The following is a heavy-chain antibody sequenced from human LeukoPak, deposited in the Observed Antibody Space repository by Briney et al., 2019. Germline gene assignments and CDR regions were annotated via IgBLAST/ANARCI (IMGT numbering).Heavy chain of an antibody. D-gene: IGHD3-22*01. V-gene: IGHV3-7*01. CDR2: INQDGSET. CDR1: GFSFNEYW. CDR3: ARDRPSMIVVVASYYYYGMDV. J-gene: IGHJ6*02. Sequence: PGGSLRLSCAASGFSFNEYWMSWVRQAPGKGLEWVANINQDGSETYYVDSVKGRFTISRDNANNALYLQMNSLRAEDTAVYYCARDRPSMIVVVASYYYYGMDVWGQGTTVTVSS.